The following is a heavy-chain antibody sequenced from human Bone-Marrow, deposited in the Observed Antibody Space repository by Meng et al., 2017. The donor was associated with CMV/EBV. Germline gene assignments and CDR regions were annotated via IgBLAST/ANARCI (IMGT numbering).Heavy chain of an antibody. J-gene: IGHJ6*02. V-gene: IGHV4-39*01. Sequence: SETRSLTCTVSGGSIGDSRYYWGWIRQPPGKGLEWIGTIYYTGSTFYNPSLKSRVTISVDTSKNQFSLKLTSVTAPDTAVYYCARLPSSAISPPDVWGQGTTVTVSS. CDR1: GGSIGDSRYY. D-gene: IGHD3-3*01. CDR3: ARLPSSAISPPDV. CDR2: IYYTGST.